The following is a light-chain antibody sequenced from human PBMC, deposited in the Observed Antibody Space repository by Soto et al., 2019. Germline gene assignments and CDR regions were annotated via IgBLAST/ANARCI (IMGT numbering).Light chain of an antibody. CDR3: HQRQSWPRT. CDR2: QTS. Sequence: EIVLTQAPAPLSSFPSYRVTLSCRASQNIYTRLAWYQHRPGQAPRLLIYQTSLRAAGIPARFSASGSGTDFTLTISDVQPEDFALYYCHQRQSWPRTFGQGTKVDI. V-gene: IGKV3-11*01. J-gene: IGKJ1*01. CDR1: QNIYTR.